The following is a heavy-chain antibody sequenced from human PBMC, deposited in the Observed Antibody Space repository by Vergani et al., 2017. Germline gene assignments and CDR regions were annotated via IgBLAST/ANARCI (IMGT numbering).Heavy chain of an antibody. D-gene: IGHD5-18*01. J-gene: IGHJ4*02. CDR3: ARMGRGYSYGSDY. V-gene: IGHV4-61*02. CDR2: IYTSGST. Sequence: QVQLQESGPGLVKPSQTLSLTCTVSGGSISSGSYYWSWIRKPAGKGLEWIGRIYTSGSTNYNPSLKSRVTISVDTSKNQFSLKLSSVTAADTAVYYCARMGRGYSYGSDYWGQGTLVTVSS. CDR1: GGSISSGSYY.